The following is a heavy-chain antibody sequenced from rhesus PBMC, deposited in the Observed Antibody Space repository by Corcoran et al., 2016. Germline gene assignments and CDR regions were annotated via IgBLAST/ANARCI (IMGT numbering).Heavy chain of an antibody. CDR2: INGNSGSA. V-gene: IGHV4-80*01. Sequence: QVQLQESGPGLVKPSETLSLTCTVSGASISSNWWSWIRQPPGKGLEWIGEINGNSGSANYNPALKSRVTISKNASKNQFSLKLSSVTAADTAVYYCARDKGGEFDYWGQGVLVTVSS. CDR1: GASISSNW. J-gene: IGHJ4*01. CDR3: ARDKGGEFDY. D-gene: IGHD1-44*01.